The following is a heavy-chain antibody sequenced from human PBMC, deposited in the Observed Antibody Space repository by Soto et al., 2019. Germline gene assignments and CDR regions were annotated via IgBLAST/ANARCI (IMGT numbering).Heavy chain of an antibody. D-gene: IGHD3-22*01. CDR3: VKEANYFTNKIVVLIFDY. Sequence: SLRLSCSASGFTFSMHSMHWVRQTPGKALEYVSAISRDGRSTFYADSVKGRFTISRDNSKNTLYLRMNSMRSDDTAVYYCVKEANYFTNKIVVLIFDYWGQXTQVTVSS. CDR2: ISRDGRST. J-gene: IGHJ4*02. CDR1: GFTFSMHS. V-gene: IGHV3-64D*08.